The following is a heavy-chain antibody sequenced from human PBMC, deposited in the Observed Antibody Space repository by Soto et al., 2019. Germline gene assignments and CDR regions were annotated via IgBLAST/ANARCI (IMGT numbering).Heavy chain of an antibody. D-gene: IGHD6-19*01. CDR2: IYYSGST. CDR3: ARAVQAVYYYYYYMDV. J-gene: IGHJ6*03. CDR1: GGSISSYY. Sequence: SETLSLTCTVSGGSISSYYWSWIRQPPGKGLERIGYIYYSGSTNYNPSLKSRVTISVDTSKNQFSLKLSSVTAADTAVYYCARAVQAVYYYYYYMDVWGKGTTVTVSS. V-gene: IGHV4-59*01.